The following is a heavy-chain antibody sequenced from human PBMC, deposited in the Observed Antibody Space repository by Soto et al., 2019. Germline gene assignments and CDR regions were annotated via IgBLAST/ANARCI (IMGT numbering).Heavy chain of an antibody. J-gene: IGHJ4*02. Sequence: QVQLQQWGAGLVKPSETLSLSCAVYGQSFSGHSWAWIRQPPGKGLEWIGEINESGSTYYNPSLKSRVTISTDTSKNQFSLKLSSVSAADTAEYFCARWSGIVALPGELEDVNYDYWGQGTLVNVSS. CDR1: GQSFSGHS. CDR2: INESGST. V-gene: IGHV4-34*01. CDR3: ARWSGIVALPGELEDVNYDY. D-gene: IGHD1-1*01.